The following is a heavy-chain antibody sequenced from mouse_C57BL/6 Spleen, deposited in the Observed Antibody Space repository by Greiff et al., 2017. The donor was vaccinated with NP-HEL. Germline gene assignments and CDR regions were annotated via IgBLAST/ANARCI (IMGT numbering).Heavy chain of an antibody. CDR1: GFSFNTYA. V-gene: IGHV10-1*01. Sequence: EVQGVESGGGLVQPKGSLKLSCAASGFSFNTYAMNWVRQAPGKGLEWVARIRSKSNNYATYYADSVKDRFTISRDDSESMLYLQMNNLKTEDTAMYYCVRRDGSSPMDYWGQGTSVTVSS. D-gene: IGHD1-1*01. CDR3: VRRDGSSPMDY. J-gene: IGHJ4*01. CDR2: IRSKSNNYAT.